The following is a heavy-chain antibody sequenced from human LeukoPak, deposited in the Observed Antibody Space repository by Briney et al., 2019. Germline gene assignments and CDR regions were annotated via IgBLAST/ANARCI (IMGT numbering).Heavy chain of an antibody. Sequence: ASVKVSCKASGYTFTSYGISWVRQAPGQGLEWMGRIIPILGIANYAQKFQGRVTITADKSTSTAYMELSSLRSEDTAVYYCASTWPQDREWLLIREDYWGQGTLVTVSS. V-gene: IGHV1-69*04. CDR3: ASTWPQDREWLLIREDY. CDR1: GYTFTSYG. D-gene: IGHD3-3*01. CDR2: IIPILGIA. J-gene: IGHJ4*02.